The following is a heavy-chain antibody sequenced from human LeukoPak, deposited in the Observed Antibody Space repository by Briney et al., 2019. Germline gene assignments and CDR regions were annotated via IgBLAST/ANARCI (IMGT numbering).Heavy chain of an antibody. CDR1: GGSFSGYY. CDR2: INHSGST. CDR3: ARGHGAGTFAVFYFDY. J-gene: IGHJ4*02. Sequence: SETLSLTCAVYGGSFSGYYWSWIRQPPGKGLEWIGEINHSGSTNYNPSLKSRVTISVDKSKNQFSLKLSPVTAADTAVYYCARGHGAGTFAVFYFDYWGQGTLVTVSS. D-gene: IGHD6-19*01. V-gene: IGHV4-34*01.